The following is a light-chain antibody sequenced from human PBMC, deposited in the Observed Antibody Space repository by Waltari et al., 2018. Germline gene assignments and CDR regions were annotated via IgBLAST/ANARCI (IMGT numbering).Light chain of an antibody. V-gene: IGLV2-14*01. J-gene: IGLJ2*01. Sequence: QSALTQPASVSGSPGQSITISCPGTSSDVGGSTYVSWYQQHPGKPPKLMIYDVSKRPSGVSNRFSGSKSGNTASLTISGLQAEDEADYYCSSYTSSSTVHVVFGGGTKLTVL. CDR2: DVS. CDR3: SSYTSSSTVHVV. CDR1: SSDVGGSTY.